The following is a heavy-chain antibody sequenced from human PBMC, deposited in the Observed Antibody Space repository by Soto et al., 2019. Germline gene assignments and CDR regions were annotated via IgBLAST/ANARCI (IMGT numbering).Heavy chain of an antibody. V-gene: IGHV3-23*01. Sequence: EVQLLESGGGLVQPGGSLRLSCAASGFTFSSYAMSWVRQAPGKGLEWVSAISGSGGSTYYADSVKGRFTYSRDKSKNTLYLQMNSQRAEDTAVYYCAKIRSAAAGTRGAFDNWGQRTMVTVSS. CDR3: AKIRSAAAGTRGAFDN. J-gene: IGHJ3*02. CDR2: ISGSGGST. D-gene: IGHD6-13*01. CDR1: GFTFSSYA.